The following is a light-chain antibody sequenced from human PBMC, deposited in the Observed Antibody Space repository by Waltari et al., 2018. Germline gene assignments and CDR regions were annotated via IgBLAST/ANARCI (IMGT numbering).Light chain of an antibody. V-gene: IGKV1-5*03. CDR1: QSISTW. CDR2: KAS. CDR3: QYYNNYPWA. J-gene: IGKJ1*01. Sequence: DIQMTQSPSTLSASVGDRVTITCRASQSISTWLAWFQQKPGKAPKVLIYKASSLQSGGPLRFSGSGSGKEFTLTITSLQPDDFATYYCQYYNNYPWAFGQGTKVEIK.